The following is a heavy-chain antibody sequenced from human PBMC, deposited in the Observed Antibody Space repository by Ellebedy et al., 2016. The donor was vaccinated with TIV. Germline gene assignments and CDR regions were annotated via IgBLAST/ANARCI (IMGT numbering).Heavy chain of an antibody. D-gene: IGHD3-10*01. CDR1: GGSMSTNY. V-gene: IGHV4-59*01. J-gene: IGHJ4*02. CDR3: AAEATMVRGLIVH. Sequence: SETLSLXXTVSGGSMSTNYWSWIRQPPGKGLEWIGYISYTGSTNYSPSLNSRVTISVDTSKNQFSLKLTSVTAADTAVYYCAAEATMVRGLIVHWGQGTLVTVSS. CDR2: ISYTGST.